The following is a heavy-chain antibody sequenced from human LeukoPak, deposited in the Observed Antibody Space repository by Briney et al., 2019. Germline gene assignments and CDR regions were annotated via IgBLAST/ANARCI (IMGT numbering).Heavy chain of an antibody. CDR3: ARGFDSKSTYFDY. CDR1: GGSISSYY. V-gene: IGHV4-59*01. D-gene: IGHD5-12*01. Sequence: PSETLSLSCTVSGGSISSYYWNWIRQPPGKGLEWIGYISYSGSANYNPSLKSRVTISLDTSKNQFSLKVRSVTAADTAVYYCARGFDSKSTYFDYWGQGTLVTVSS. CDR2: ISYSGSA. J-gene: IGHJ4*02.